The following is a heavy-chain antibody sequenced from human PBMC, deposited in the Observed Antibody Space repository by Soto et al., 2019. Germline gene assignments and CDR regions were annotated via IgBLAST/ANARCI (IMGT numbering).Heavy chain of an antibody. CDR1: GFTFTNAW. CDR2: IKSKTDGGTT. Sequence: GGSLRLSCAASGFTFTNAWINWVRQAPGKGLEWVGRIKSKTDGGTTDYAEPVKGRFAISRDDSNNMVYLQMNSLKIEDTAVYYCTKANRYCSGANCFTFDYWGLGTLVTVSS. J-gene: IGHJ4*02. CDR3: TKANRYCSGANCFTFDY. V-gene: IGHV3-15*07. D-gene: IGHD2-15*01.